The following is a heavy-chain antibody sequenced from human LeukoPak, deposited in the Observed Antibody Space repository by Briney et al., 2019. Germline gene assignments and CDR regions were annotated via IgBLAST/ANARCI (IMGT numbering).Heavy chain of an antibody. D-gene: IGHD1-1*01. V-gene: IGHV1-18*01. CDR2: ISAYNGNT. CDR3: ARAGYNWKPPRYYYYYMDV. CDR1: GYTFTSYG. J-gene: IGHJ6*03. Sequence: ASVKVSCKASGYTFTSYGISWVRQAPGQGLEWMGWISAYNGNTNYAQKLQGRVTMTTDTSTSTAYMELRSLRSDDTAVYYCARAGYNWKPPRYYYYYMDVWGKGTTATVSS.